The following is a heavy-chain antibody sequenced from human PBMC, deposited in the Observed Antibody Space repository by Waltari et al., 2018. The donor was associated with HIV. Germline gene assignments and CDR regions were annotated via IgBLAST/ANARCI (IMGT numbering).Heavy chain of an antibody. CDR2: IRSKADGGTT. CDR1: GFTFGDYA. CDR3: TKGRMTTDY. Sequence: EVQLVESGGGLVQPGRSLRLSCTASGFTFGDYAMSWFRQEPGKGLWWVGCIRSKADGGTTEYAASVKGRFTISRDDSRSIAYLQMNSLQTEDTDVYYCTKGRMTTDYWGQGTLVTVSS. J-gene: IGHJ4*02. D-gene: IGHD4-17*01. V-gene: IGHV3-49*03.